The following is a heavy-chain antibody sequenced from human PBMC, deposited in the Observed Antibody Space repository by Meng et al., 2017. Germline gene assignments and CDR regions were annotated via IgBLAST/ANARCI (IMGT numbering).Heavy chain of an antibody. V-gene: IGHV1-2*06. J-gene: IGHJ4*02. CDR1: GYTFPDYC. CDR3: ARDEDISAAGKLFGDY. D-gene: IGHD6-13*01. Sequence: QGRAGRHGAGGKRTGPSCKCSCKACGYTFPDYCQHWVRRAPGQGLEWMGRINPKSGDTHYAQRFQGRVTMTGDTSISTAYMELSGLRSDDTAMYYCARDEDISAAGKLFGDYWGQGTLVTVSS. CDR2: INPKSGDT.